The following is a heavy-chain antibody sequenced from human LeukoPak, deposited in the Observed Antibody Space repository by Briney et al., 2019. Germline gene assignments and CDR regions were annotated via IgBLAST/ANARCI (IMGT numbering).Heavy chain of an antibody. Sequence: SETLSLTCTVSAGSMSSSSYDWGWIRQPPGKGLEWIGSMSYSGSTYYNPSLKSRVTIAVDTSKTQFSLKLSSVTAADTAVYYCARFYTTSQYGSGYLDVWGKGTTVTVSS. CDR2: MSYSGST. J-gene: IGHJ6*03. CDR1: AGSMSSSSYD. V-gene: IGHV4-39*01. CDR3: ARFYTTSQYGSGYLDV. D-gene: IGHD3-10*01.